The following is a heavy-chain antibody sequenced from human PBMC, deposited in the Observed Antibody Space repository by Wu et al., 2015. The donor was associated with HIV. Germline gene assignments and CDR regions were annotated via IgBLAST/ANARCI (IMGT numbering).Heavy chain of an antibody. D-gene: IGHD7-27*01. Sequence: QVQLQQWGAGLLKPSETLSLTCAVYGGSFSDYYWSWTRQPPGKGLEWVGEINHSGSTNYNPSLKSRITISVDTSKNQFSLKVSSVTAADTAIYYCARTGPTGDNYYYYYYMDVWGKGTTVTVSS. CDR2: INHSGST. V-gene: IGHV4-34*01. J-gene: IGHJ6*03. CDR1: GGSFSDYY. CDR3: ARTGPTGDNYYYYYYMDV.